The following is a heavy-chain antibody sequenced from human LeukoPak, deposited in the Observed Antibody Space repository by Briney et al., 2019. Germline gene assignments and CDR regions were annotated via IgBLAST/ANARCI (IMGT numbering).Heavy chain of an antibody. CDR1: GFTFSSYE. V-gene: IGHV3-48*03. Sequence: PGGSLRLSCVVPGFTFSSYEMNWVRQAPGKGPEWLSHISSSGSSIQYADSVKGRFTISRDNAKNSLYLQMNSLRAEDTAVYYCARTRDGPFDYWGQGTLVTVSS. D-gene: IGHD5-24*01. CDR3: ARTRDGPFDY. J-gene: IGHJ4*02. CDR2: ISSSGSSI.